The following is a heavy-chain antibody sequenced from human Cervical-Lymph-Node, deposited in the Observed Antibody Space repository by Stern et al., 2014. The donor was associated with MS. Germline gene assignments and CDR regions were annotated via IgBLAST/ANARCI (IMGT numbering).Heavy chain of an antibody. V-gene: IGHV3-48*01. D-gene: IGHD3-9*01. Sequence: EDQLVESGGGLVQPGGSLRLSCVVSGGTFSTYSMNWVRQAPGKGLEWVSYISGSTRTTFYADSVKGRFTISRDNAKNSLYLQMNSLRAEDTAVYYCARETGKRYEIMTGAREDGWGQGTTVTVSS. CDR1: GGTFSTYS. CDR2: ISGSTRTT. J-gene: IGHJ6*02. CDR3: ARETGKRYEIMTGAREDG.